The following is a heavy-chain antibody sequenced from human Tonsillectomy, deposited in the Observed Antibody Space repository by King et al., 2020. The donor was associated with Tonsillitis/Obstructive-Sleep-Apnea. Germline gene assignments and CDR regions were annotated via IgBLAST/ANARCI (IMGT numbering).Heavy chain of an antibody. Sequence: VQLVESGGGLIQPGGSLRLSCAASGFTVSSNYMSWVRQAPGKGLEWVSVIYSGGSTYYVDSVKGRFTISRDNSKNTLYLQMNSLRAEDTAVYYCARDGYNYYYYYGMDVWGQGTTVTVSS. CDR1: GFTVSSNY. CDR3: ARDGYNYYYYYGMDV. D-gene: IGHD5-24*01. J-gene: IGHJ6*02. CDR2: IYSGGST. V-gene: IGHV3-53*01.